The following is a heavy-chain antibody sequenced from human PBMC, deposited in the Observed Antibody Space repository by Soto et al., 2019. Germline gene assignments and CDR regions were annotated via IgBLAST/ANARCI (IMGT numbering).Heavy chain of an antibody. D-gene: IGHD1-26*01. J-gene: IGHJ4*02. CDR2: IHHSGST. CDR3: AKMVGASLVDY. V-gene: IGHV4-4*02. Sequence: QVQLQESGPGLVKPSGTLSLTCTVSGASISSTSSGDWWSWVRQPPGKGLEWIGEIHHSGSTNYNSSLKXRXTXSXXKSKNQFSLRLSSVTAADTAVYYCAKMVGASLVDYWGQGTLVTVSS. CDR1: GASISSTSSGDW.